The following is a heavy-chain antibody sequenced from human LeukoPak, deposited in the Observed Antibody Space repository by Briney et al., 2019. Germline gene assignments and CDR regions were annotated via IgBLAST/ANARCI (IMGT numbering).Heavy chain of an antibody. CDR2: INPNSGGT. CDR1: GYTFTGYY. Sequence: GASVKVSCKASGYTFTGYYMHWVRQAPGQGLEWMGWINPNSGGTNYAQKFQGRVTMTRDTSISTASMELSRLRSDDTAVYYCARDSRSYYTYYFDYWGQGTLVTVSS. J-gene: IGHJ4*02. V-gene: IGHV1-2*02. CDR3: ARDSRSYYTYYFDY. D-gene: IGHD1-26*01.